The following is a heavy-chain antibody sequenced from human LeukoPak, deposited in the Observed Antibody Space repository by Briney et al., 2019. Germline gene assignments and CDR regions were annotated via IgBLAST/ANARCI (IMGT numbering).Heavy chain of an antibody. CDR2: IYYSGST. Sequence: SETLSLTCTVSGGSISSGGYYWSWIRQHPGKGLEWIGYIYYSGSTYYNPSLKSRVTISVDTSKNQFSLKLSSVTAADAAVYYCARDGGGYCSSTSCNWFDPWGQGTLVTVSS. V-gene: IGHV4-31*03. D-gene: IGHD2-2*01. J-gene: IGHJ5*02. CDR3: ARDGGGYCSSTSCNWFDP. CDR1: GGSISSGGYY.